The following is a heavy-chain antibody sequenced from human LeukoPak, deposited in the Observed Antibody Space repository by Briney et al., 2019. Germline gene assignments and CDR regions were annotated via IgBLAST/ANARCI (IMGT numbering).Heavy chain of an antibody. CDR1: GVSFSGYY. D-gene: IGHD3-10*01. CDR3: ARRRRDYYGSGSHTRLGYYYGMDV. Sequence: SETLSLTCAVYGVSFSGYYWSWIRQPPGKGLEWIGEVTHSGSTNYNPSLKSRVTISVDTSKNQFSLKLSSVTAADTAVYYCARRRRDYYGSGSHTRLGYYYGMDVWGQGTTVTVSS. CDR2: VTHSGST. V-gene: IGHV4-34*01. J-gene: IGHJ6*02.